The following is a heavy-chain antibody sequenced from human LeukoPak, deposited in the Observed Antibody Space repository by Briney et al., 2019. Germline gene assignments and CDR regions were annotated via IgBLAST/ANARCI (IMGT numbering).Heavy chain of an antibody. CDR1: GGSIRSGGYS. CDR3: ASGGGSTETLDY. CDR2: IYHSGST. D-gene: IGHD1-14*01. J-gene: IGHJ4*01. Sequence: SQTLSLTCAVSGGSIRSGGYSWSWIRQPPGKGLEWIGNIYHSGSTYYNPSLKSRVTISIDRSKNQFSLNLSSVTAADTAVYYCASGGGSTETLDYWGQGTLVTVSS. V-gene: IGHV4-30-2*01.